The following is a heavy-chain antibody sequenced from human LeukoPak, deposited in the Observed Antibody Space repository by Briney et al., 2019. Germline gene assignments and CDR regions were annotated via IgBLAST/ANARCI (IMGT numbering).Heavy chain of an antibody. D-gene: IGHD2-21*02. J-gene: IGHJ4*02. CDR1: GFTFSSYS. Sequence: GGSLRLSCTASGFTFSSYSMNWVRQAPGKGLEWVSSISISSTYIYYADSVKGRFTMPRDNAKNSLYMQMNSLRAEDTAVYYCARAEPTYCGGDCFPAVPPVDYWGQGTLVTVSS. V-gene: IGHV3-21*01. CDR3: ARAEPTYCGGDCFPAVPPVDY. CDR2: ISISSTYI.